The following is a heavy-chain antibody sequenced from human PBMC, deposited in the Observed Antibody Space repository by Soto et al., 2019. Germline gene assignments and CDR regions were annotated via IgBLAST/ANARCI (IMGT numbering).Heavy chain of an antibody. CDR3: AKDPYYDGSGYYRLDC. CDR2: ISGSGDTT. Sequence: EMQLLESGGGSVQPGGSLRLSCAASGFTFSSYAMTWVRQAPGKGLEWVSDISGSGDTTNYADSVKGRFTISRDNSKNTLFLQMNSLRAEDTAVDYCAKDPYYDGSGYYRLDCWGQGTLVTVSS. CDR1: GFTFSSYA. J-gene: IGHJ4*02. D-gene: IGHD3-22*01. V-gene: IGHV3-23*01.